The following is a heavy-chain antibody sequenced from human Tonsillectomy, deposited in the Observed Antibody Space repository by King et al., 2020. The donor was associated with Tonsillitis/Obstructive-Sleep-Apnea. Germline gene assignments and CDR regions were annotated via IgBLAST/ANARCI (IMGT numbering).Heavy chain of an antibody. J-gene: IGHJ5*02. CDR3: ARGSGRDQLLSHNWFDP. CDR2: IIPIFGTA. V-gene: IGHV1-69*12. CDR1: GGTFSSYA. D-gene: IGHD2-2*01. Sequence: QLVQSGAEVKKPGSSVKVSCKASGGTFSSYAISWVRQAPGQGLEWMGGIIPIFGTANYAQKFQGRVTITADESTGTAYMELSSLRSEDTAVYYCARGSGRDQLLSHNWFDPWGQGTLVTVSS.